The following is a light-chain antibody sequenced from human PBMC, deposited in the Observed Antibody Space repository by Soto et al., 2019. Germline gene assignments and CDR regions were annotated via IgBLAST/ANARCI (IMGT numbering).Light chain of an antibody. CDR3: QQSSTIPRT. V-gene: IGKV1-39*01. CDR2: AAS. CDR1: QHISTY. Sequence: DIQMTQSPSSLSASVGDRVPISCRSSQHISTYVNWSQHKPGKAPKLLVYAASTLQSGVPSRFSGSGSGTDFRRTISSLQPEDFATDDCQQSSTIPRTFGQGTKVDLK. J-gene: IGKJ1*01.